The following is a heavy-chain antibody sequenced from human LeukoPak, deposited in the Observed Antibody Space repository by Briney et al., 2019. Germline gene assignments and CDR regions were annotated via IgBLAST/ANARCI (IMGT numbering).Heavy chain of an antibody. Sequence: SETLSLTCAVYGGSFSGYYWSWIRQPPGKGLEWIGEINHSGSTNYNPSLKSRVTISVDTSKNQFSLKLSSVTAADTAVYYCASGGDYYDSSGYYAWGQGTLVTASS. CDR1: GGSFSGYY. V-gene: IGHV4-34*01. CDR3: ASGGDYYDSSGYYA. J-gene: IGHJ5*02. CDR2: INHSGST. D-gene: IGHD3-22*01.